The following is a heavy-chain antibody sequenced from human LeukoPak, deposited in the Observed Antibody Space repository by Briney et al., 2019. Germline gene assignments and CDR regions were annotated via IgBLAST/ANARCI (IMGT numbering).Heavy chain of an antibody. J-gene: IGHJ5*02. CDR1: GFTFSNYW. CDR3: ARQPNIVVVDNWFDP. D-gene: IGHD2-15*01. CDR2: IYYGGSA. Sequence: PGGSLRLSCAASGFTFSNYWMTRVRQAPGKGLEWIGNIYYGGSAYYNPSLKSRVTISVDTSKNQFSLKLSSVTAADTAVYYCARQPNIVVVDNWFDPWGQGTLVAVSS. V-gene: IGHV4-4*02.